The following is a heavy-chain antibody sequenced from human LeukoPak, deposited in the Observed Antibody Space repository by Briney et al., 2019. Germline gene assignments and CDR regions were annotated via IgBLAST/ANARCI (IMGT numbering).Heavy chain of an antibody. V-gene: IGHV3-30*18. CDR2: ISYDGSNK. J-gene: IGHJ4*02. CDR3: AKVPSYDSSGYYDLIVDY. CDR1: GFTFSSYG. Sequence: PGGSLRLSCAASGFTFSSYGMHWVRQAPGKGLEWVAVISYDGSNKYYADSVKGRFTISRDNSKNTLYLQMNSLRAEDTAVYYCAKVPSYDSSGYYDLIVDYWGQGTLVTVSS. D-gene: IGHD3-22*01.